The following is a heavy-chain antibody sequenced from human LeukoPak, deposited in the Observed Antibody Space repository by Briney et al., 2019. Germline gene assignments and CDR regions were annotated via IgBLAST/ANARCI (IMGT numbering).Heavy chain of an antibody. CDR1: GGSFSGYY. V-gene: IGHV4-34*01. CDR3: ARGVSSSSWVWYYYYGMDV. Sequence: SETLSLTCAVYGGSFSGYYWSWIRQPPGKGLEWIGEINHSGSTNYNPSLKSRVTISVDTSKNQFSLKLSSVTAADTAVYYCARGVSSSSWVWYYYYGMDVWGQGTTVTVPS. CDR2: INHSGST. D-gene: IGHD6-13*01. J-gene: IGHJ6*02.